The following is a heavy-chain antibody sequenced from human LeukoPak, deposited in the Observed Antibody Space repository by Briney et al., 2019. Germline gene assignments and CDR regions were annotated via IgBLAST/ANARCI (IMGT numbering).Heavy chain of an antibody. J-gene: IGHJ6*02. CDR3: ARVRPPNIVDSVMDYKYYHDMDV. D-gene: IGHD5-18*01. CDR2: ISPYNGNT. V-gene: IGHV1-18*01. Sequence: GASVKVSCKASGYTFSSYGISWVRQAPGQGLEWMGWISPYNGNTEYGQKVQGRVTMTTDRPTTTASMELTSLRSDDTATYYCARVRPPNIVDSVMDYKYYHDMDVWGQGTTVTVSS. CDR1: GYTFSSYG.